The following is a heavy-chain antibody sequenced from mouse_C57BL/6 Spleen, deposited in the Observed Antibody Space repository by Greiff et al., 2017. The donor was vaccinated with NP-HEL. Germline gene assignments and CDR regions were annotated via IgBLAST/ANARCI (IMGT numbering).Heavy chain of an antibody. J-gene: IGHJ2*01. CDR3: ASIYYGNYGY. Sequence: QVQLKQPGAELVKPGASVKLSCKASGYTFTSYWMHWVKQRPGQGLEWIGMIHPNSGSTNYNEKFKSKATLTVDKSSSTAYMQLSSLTSEDSAVYYCASIYYGNYGYWGQGTTLTVSS. CDR1: GYTFTSYW. CDR2: IHPNSGST. V-gene: IGHV1-64*01. D-gene: IGHD2-1*01.